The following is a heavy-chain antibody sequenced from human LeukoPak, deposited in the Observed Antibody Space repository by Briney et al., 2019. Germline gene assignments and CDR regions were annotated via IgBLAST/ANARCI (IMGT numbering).Heavy chain of an antibody. Sequence: PGGSLRLSCAASGFTVSSNYMSWVRQAPGKGLEWVSVIYSGGSTYYADSVKGRFTISRDNSKNTLYLQMNSLRAEDTAVYYCARELYSSGWYGTGGVDVWGQGTTVTVSS. CDR3: ARELYSSGWYGTGGVDV. J-gene: IGHJ6*02. V-gene: IGHV3-66*01. CDR2: IYSGGST. CDR1: GFTVSSNY. D-gene: IGHD6-19*01.